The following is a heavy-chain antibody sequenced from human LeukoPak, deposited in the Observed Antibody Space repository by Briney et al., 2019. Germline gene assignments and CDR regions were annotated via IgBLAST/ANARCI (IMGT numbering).Heavy chain of an antibody. J-gene: IGHJ3*02. CDR3: ARGRFLDAFDI. CDR1: GGSISSYY. D-gene: IGHD3-3*01. Sequence: KPSETLSLTCTVSGGSISSYYWSWIRQPPGKGLEWIGYIYYSGSTKYKPSLKSRVTIAVDTSKIQFSLKLSSVTAADTAVYYCARGRFLDAFDIWGQGTMVTVSS. V-gene: IGHV4-59*01. CDR2: IYYSGST.